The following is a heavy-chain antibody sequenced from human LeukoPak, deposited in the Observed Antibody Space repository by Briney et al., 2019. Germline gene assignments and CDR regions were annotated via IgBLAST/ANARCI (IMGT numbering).Heavy chain of an antibody. Sequence: GGSLRLSCAASGFTFSSYSMNWVRQAPGKGLEWVSSISSSSSYIYYADSVKGRFTISRDNAKNSLYLQMNSLRAEDTAVYYCARRRELLKGFSYWGQGTLVTVSS. CDR1: GFTFSSYS. D-gene: IGHD1-26*01. CDR3: ARRRELLKGFSY. V-gene: IGHV3-21*01. CDR2: ISSSSSYI. J-gene: IGHJ4*02.